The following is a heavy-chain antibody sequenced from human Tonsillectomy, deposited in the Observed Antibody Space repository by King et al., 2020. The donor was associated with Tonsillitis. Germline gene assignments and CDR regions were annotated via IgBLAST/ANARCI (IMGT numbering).Heavy chain of an antibody. Sequence: VQLVESGGGLVQPGRSLRLSCAASGFTFDDYAMHWVRQAPGKGMEWVSGISWNSGSIGYAASVKGRFTISRDNAKNSLYLQMNSLRAEDTALYYCAKELRDSSGYYSNAFDIWGQGTMVTVSS. J-gene: IGHJ3*02. CDR1: GFTFDDYA. CDR3: AKELRDSSGYYSNAFDI. D-gene: IGHD3-22*01. CDR2: ISWNSGSI. V-gene: IGHV3-9*01.